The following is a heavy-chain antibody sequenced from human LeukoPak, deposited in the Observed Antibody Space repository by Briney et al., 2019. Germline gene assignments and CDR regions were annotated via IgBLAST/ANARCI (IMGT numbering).Heavy chain of an antibody. CDR2: IYYSGST. CDR1: GGSISSYY. CDR3: ARARGGSGSYYQGFDY. J-gene: IGHJ4*02. V-gene: IGHV4-59*01. D-gene: IGHD3-10*01. Sequence: SETLSLTCTVSGGSISSYYWSWIRQPPGKGLEWIGYIYYSGSTNYNPSLKSRVTISVDTSKNQLSLKLSSVTAADTAVYYCARARGGSGSYYQGFDYWGQGTLVTVSS.